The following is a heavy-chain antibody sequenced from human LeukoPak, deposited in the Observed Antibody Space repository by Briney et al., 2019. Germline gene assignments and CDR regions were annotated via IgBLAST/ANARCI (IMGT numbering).Heavy chain of an antibody. V-gene: IGHV3-23*01. Sequence: GGSLRLSCAASGFTFSSYAMSWVRQAPGKGLEWVSAISGSGGSTYYADSVKGRFTISRDNSKNTLYLQMNSLRAEDTAVYYCAKDPRYDFWSGYSNWFDPWGQGTLVTVSS. CDR3: AKDPRYDFWSGYSNWFDP. CDR1: GFTFSSYA. D-gene: IGHD3-3*01. J-gene: IGHJ5*02. CDR2: ISGSGGST.